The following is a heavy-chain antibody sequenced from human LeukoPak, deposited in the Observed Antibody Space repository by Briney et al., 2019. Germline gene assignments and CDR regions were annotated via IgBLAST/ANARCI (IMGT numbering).Heavy chain of an antibody. D-gene: IGHD3-3*01. Sequence: SETLSLTCTVSGGSISSYYWSWIRQPPGKGLEWIGYIYYSGSTNYNPSLKSRVTISVDTSKNQFSLKLSSVTAADTAVYYCARATIFGVDSPYYYYMDVWGKGTTVTVSS. J-gene: IGHJ6*03. V-gene: IGHV4-59*01. CDR1: GGSISSYY. CDR3: ARATIFGVDSPYYYYMDV. CDR2: IYYSGST.